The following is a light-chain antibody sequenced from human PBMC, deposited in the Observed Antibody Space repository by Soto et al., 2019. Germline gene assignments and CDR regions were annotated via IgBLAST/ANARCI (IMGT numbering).Light chain of an antibody. CDR2: EVS. J-gene: IGLJ1*01. Sequence: SVLTQPASVSGSPGQSITISCTGTSSDVGGYNYVSWYQQHSGKAPKLMIYEVSNRPSGVSNRFSGSKSGNTTSLTISGLQAEDEADYYCSSYTGSSTNVFGGGTKVTV. V-gene: IGLV2-14*01. CDR3: SSYTGSSTNV. CDR1: SSDVGGYNY.